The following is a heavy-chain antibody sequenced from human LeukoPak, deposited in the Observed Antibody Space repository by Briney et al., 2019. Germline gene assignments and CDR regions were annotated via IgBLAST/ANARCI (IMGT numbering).Heavy chain of an antibody. J-gene: IGHJ4*02. CDR3: VKNGICSSVWYGRYFNS. D-gene: IGHD6-19*01. V-gene: IGHV3-66*01. Sequence: PGGSLRLSCAASEFTVSSNYMIWVRQAPGKGLEWVSFIFSGGSTYYADSVRGRFTISREHAKNTLYLEVSSLRADDTAVYYCVKNGICSSVWYGRYFNSGGKGTLVTVSS. CDR2: IFSGGST. CDR1: EFTVSSNY.